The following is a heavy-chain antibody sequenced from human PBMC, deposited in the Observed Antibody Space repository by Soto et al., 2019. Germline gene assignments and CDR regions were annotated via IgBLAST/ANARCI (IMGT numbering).Heavy chain of an antibody. Sequence: QITLKESGPTLVKPTQTLTLTCTFSGFSLSTNGVGVGWIRQPPGKALEWLALIYWDGDKRYSPSLKSRLTITKDTSKNQVVLTMTNMDPVDTATYYCAHRRGAYYFDYWGQGTLVNVSS. CDR3: AHRRGAYYFDY. CDR2: IYWDGDK. CDR1: GFSLSTNGVG. V-gene: IGHV2-5*02. D-gene: IGHD1-26*01. J-gene: IGHJ4*02.